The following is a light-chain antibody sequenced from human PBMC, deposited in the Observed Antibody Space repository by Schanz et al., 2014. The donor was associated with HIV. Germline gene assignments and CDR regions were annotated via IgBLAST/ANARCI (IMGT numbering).Light chain of an antibody. CDR1: SSDVGGYNY. CDR3: SSFADNSIF. J-gene: IGLJ1*01. Sequence: QSALTQPPSASGSPGQSVTISCTGTSSDVGGYNYVSWYQQHPGKAPKLMIYDVTKRPSGVSHRFSASKSGNTASLTVSGLQAEDEADYYCSSFADNSIFFGSGTKLTVL. V-gene: IGLV2-8*01. CDR2: DVT.